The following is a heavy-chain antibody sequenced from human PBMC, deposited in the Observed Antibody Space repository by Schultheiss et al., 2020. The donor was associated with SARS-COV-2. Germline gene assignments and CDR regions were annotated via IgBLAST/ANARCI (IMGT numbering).Heavy chain of an antibody. CDR3: ARAAWDFWSGYLSYFDY. J-gene: IGHJ4*02. CDR2: IKQDGNEK. D-gene: IGHD3-3*01. V-gene: IGHV3-7*03. CDR1: GFTFRNYW. Sequence: GESLKISCAASGFTFRNYWMSWVRQPPGKGLEWVANIKQDGNEKYYVDSVKGRFTISRDNAKNSLHLQMNSLRAEDTAVYYCARAAWDFWSGYLSYFDYWGQGTLVTVSS.